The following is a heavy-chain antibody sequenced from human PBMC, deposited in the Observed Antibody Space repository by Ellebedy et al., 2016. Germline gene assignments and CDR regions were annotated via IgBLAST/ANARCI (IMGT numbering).Heavy chain of an antibody. CDR2: INPSGGST. D-gene: IGHD6-13*01. J-gene: IGHJ4*02. CDR3: ARSPYRWQQLVVGDY. CDR1: GYTFTSYY. Sequence: ASVKVSCKASGYTFTSYYMHWVRQAPGQGLEWMGIINPSGGSTSYAQKFQGRVTMTRDTSTSTVYMELSSLRSEDTAVYYCARSPYRWQQLVVGDYWGQGTLVTVSS. V-gene: IGHV1-46*01.